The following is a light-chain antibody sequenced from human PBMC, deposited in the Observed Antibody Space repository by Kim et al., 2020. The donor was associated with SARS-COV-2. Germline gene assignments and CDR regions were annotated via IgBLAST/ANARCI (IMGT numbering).Light chain of an antibody. J-gene: IGKJ1*01. V-gene: IGKV3-20*01. CDR2: GAS. Sequence: SQRERTNLPGRASRSMSFGIIAWYQQRPGQAPRLLIYGASSRATGSPDRFSGTGAGTEFSLTIRRLGTEDFAVYYCQQYGASPPTFGQRTKVESK. CDR1: RSMSFGI. CDR3: QQYGASPPT.